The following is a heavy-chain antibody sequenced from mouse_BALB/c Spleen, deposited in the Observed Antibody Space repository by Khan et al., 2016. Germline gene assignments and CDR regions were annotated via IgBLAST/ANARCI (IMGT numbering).Heavy chain of an antibody. V-gene: IGHV1-80*01. Sequence: QVQLQQPGAELVRPGSSVKISCKASGYAFSIYWMNWVKQRPGQGLEWIGQIYPGDGDTDYNGKFKDKATLTADKSSSTAYMQLSSLTSEDSAVDFCARSGYGYDYWGQGTTLTVSS. CDR2: IYPGDGDT. D-gene: IGHD2-2*01. CDR1: GYAFSIYW. J-gene: IGHJ2*01. CDR3: ARSGYGYDY.